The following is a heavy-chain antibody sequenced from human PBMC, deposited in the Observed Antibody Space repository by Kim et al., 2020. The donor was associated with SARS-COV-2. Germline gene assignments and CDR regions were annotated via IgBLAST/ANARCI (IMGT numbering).Heavy chain of an antibody. CDR1: GFTFSSYA. CDR3: AKLHELTGYYTNRNFDY. Sequence: GGSLRLSCAASGFTFSSYAMNWVRQAPGKGLEWVSTISGSAGSTYYADSVKGRFTISRDKSKNTLYLQMNSLRAEDTAVYYCAKLHELTGYYTNRNFDYWGQGTLVTVSS. J-gene: IGHJ4*02. V-gene: IGHV3-23*01. D-gene: IGHD3-9*01. CDR2: ISGSAGST.